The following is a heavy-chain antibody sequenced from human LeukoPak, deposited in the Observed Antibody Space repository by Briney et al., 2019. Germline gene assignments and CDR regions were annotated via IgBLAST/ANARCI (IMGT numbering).Heavy chain of an antibody. CDR3: ARESGGRTGGKTFDY. J-gene: IGHJ4*02. D-gene: IGHD1-26*01. CDR2: FRPSGTTT. Sequence: GASVTVTCKASGYTFTDYYTHWVRQVPGQGLEWMGIFRPSGTTTVYPLVLQGRVTLTRDTSTSTVYMELRSLTSADTAVYFCARESGGRTGGKTFDYWGQGTLVTVSS. CDR1: GYTFTDYY. V-gene: IGHV1-46*01.